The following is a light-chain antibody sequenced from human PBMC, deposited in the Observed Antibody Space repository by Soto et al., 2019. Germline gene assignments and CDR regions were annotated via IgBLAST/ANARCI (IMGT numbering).Light chain of an antibody. J-gene: IGKJ1*01. Sequence: DIQVTHSPCTLSASVGDRVTITCRASQSISSWLAWYQQKPGKAPKLLIYDASSLESGVPSRFSGSGSGTEFTLTISSLQPDDFATYYCQQYNSYSTFGQGTKVDIK. CDR2: DAS. V-gene: IGKV1-5*01. CDR3: QQYNSYST. CDR1: QSISSW.